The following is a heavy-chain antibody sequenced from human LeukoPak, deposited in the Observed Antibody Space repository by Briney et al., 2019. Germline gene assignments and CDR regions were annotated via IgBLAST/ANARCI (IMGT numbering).Heavy chain of an antibody. CDR2: ISYRGST. D-gene: IGHD4-17*01. V-gene: IGHV4-31*11. J-gene: IGHJ4*02. CDR1: GDSISSVNYF. CDR3: ATRFPDFGDYVPYFDY. Sequence: TSETLSLTCAVSGDSISSVNYFWSWIRQHPGKGLEWIGYISYRGSTYYNPSLRSRVSISLDTSKNQLSLRLSSVTAADTAVYYCATRFPDFGDYVPYFDYWGQGTLVTVSS.